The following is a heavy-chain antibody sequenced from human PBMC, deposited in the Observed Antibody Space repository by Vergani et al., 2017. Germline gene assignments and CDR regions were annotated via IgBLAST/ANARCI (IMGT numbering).Heavy chain of an antibody. V-gene: IGHV3-73*01. J-gene: IGHJ4*02. CDR1: GFTFSGSA. D-gene: IGHD6-19*01. CDR3: TIPQGAVACTLLDY. CDR2: IRSKANSYAT. Sequence: EVQLVESGGGLVQPGGSLKLSCAASGFTFSGSAMHWVRQASGKGLEWVGRIRSKANSYATTYAASVKGRVTISRDDSKNTAYLQMNSLKTEDTAVYYCTIPQGAVACTLLDYWGQGTLVTVSS.